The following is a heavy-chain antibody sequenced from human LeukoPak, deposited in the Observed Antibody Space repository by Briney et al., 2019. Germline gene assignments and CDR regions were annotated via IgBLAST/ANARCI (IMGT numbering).Heavy chain of an antibody. Sequence: QAGGSLRLSCAASGFTFSDYYMSWIRQAPGKGLEWVSAISGSGGSTYYADSVKGRFTISRDNSKNTLYLQMNSLRAEDTAVYYCAKDSVISAMIVVVTPDYWGQGTLVTVSS. CDR3: AKDSVISAMIVVVTPDY. V-gene: IGHV3-23*01. CDR2: ISGSGGST. CDR1: GFTFSDYY. D-gene: IGHD3-22*01. J-gene: IGHJ4*02.